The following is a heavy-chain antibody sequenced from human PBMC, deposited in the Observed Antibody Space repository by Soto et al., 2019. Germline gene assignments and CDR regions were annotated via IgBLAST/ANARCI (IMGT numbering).Heavy chain of an antibody. J-gene: IGHJ4*02. D-gene: IGHD2-2*01. V-gene: IGHV3-48*01. CDR2: ISSSSSST. CDR3: ARDPANCRTTSCYAFFDY. CDR1: GFTFSSYT. Sequence: GGSLRLSCAAAGFTFSSYTMSWVRQAPGKGLEWVSSISSSSSSTYYADSVKGRFTISRDNAKNTLYLQMNSLRAEDTAVYYCARDPANCRTTSCYAFFDYWGLGTLVTVSS.